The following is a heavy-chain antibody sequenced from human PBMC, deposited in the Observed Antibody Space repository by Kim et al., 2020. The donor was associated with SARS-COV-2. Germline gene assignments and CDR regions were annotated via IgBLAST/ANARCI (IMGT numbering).Heavy chain of an antibody. D-gene: IGHD5-12*01. J-gene: IGHJ4*02. CDR1: GFTFSDYY. V-gene: IGHV3-11*03. Sequence: GGSLRLSCADSGFTFSDYYMSWIRKVPGKGLERVSYISGSSSYTNYADSVKGRFTISRDNATNSLYLQMNSLRAEDTAVYYCARMLGAIAATIQYHDYWGQGTLVTVSS. CDR2: ISGSSSYT. CDR3: ARMLGAIAATIQYHDY.